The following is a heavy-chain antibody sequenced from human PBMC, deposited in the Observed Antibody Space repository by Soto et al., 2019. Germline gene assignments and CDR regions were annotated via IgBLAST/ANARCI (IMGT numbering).Heavy chain of an antibody. CDR1: GFTFSSCA. Sequence: GGSLRLSCAASGFTFSSCAMHWVRQAPGKGLEYVSAISSNGGSTYYANSVKGRFTISRDNSKNTLYLQMGSLRAEDMAVYYCARDRGYSGYEFDYWGQGTLVTVSS. D-gene: IGHD5-12*01. V-gene: IGHV3-64*01. CDR2: ISSNGGST. J-gene: IGHJ4*02. CDR3: ARDRGYSGYEFDY.